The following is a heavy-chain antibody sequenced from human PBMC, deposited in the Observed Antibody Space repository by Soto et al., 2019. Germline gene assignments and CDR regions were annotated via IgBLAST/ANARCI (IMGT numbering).Heavy chain of an antibody. CDR2: TYYRSKWYN. CDR3: ARIGYYDFWSGYYSPFDY. V-gene: IGHV6-1*01. CDR1: GDSVSSNSAA. D-gene: IGHD3-3*01. Sequence: PSQTLSLTCAISGDSVSSNSAAWNWIRQSPSRGLEWLGRTYYRSKWYNDYAVSVKSRITINPDTSKNQFSLQLNSVTPEDTAVYYCARIGYYDFWSGYYSPFDYWGQGTLVTVSS. J-gene: IGHJ4*02.